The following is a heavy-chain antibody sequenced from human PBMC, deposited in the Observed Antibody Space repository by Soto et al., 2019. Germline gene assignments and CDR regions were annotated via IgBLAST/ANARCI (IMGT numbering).Heavy chain of an antibody. CDR1: GFTFSAYA. CDR3: ARLGYITAWYLNY. Sequence: EVQLLESGGGVVQPGGSLRLSCAASGFTFSAYAMTWVRQAPGKGLEWVSVISGSGGATYYADSVKGRFTISRDNSKNTLDMQMNSRGGEDTAVYFGARLGYITAWYLNYWGQGTLVTVSS. V-gene: IGHV3-23*01. D-gene: IGHD2-2*02. J-gene: IGHJ4*02. CDR2: ISGSGGAT.